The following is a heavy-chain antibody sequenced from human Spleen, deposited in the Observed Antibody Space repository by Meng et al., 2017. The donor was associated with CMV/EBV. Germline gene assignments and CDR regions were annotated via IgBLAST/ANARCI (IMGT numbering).Heavy chain of an antibody. Sequence: GGSLRLSCAASGVTFSDHWVHWVRQAPGKGLVWVSRIKSDGSGISYADSVKGRFTISRDNAQNTLYLQMNSLRAEDTAVYYCARASGGIYAGYDNTFDSWGQGILVTVSS. V-gene: IGHV3-74*01. CDR3: ARASGGIYAGYDNTFDS. CDR2: IKSDGSGI. CDR1: GVTFSDHW. J-gene: IGHJ4*02. D-gene: IGHD5-12*01.